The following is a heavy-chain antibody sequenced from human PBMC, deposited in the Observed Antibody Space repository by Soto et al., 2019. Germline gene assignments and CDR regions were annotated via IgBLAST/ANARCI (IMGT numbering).Heavy chain of an antibody. V-gene: IGHV1-2*04. J-gene: IGHJ6*02. CDR1: GYSFTDYH. Sequence: ASVKVSCKASGYSFTDYHIHWVRQAPGQGLEWLGRINPKSGGTSTAQKFQGWVTMTTDTSISTASMELTRLTSDDTAIYYCARGDSTDCSNVVFSFFYTHYTDVWGQGTTVTVSS. D-gene: IGHD2-8*01. CDR3: ARGDSTDCSNVVFSFFYTHYTDV. CDR2: INPKSGGT.